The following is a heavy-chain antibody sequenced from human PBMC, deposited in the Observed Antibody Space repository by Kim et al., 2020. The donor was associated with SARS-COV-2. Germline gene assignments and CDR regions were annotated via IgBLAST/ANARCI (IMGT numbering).Heavy chain of an antibody. CDR1: GFTFSSYS. Sequence: GGSLRLSCAASGFTFSSYSMNWVRQAPGKGLEWVSYISSSSSTIYYADSVKGRFTISRDNAKNSLYLQMNSLRDEDTAVYYCARLYCSSTSCYYYYYGMDVWGQGTTVTVSS. CDR3: ARLYCSSTSCYYYYYGMDV. CDR2: ISSSSSTI. V-gene: IGHV3-48*02. D-gene: IGHD2-2*01. J-gene: IGHJ6*02.